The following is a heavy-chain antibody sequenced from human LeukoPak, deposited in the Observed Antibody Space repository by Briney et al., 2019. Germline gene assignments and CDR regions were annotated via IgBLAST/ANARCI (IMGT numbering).Heavy chain of an antibody. V-gene: IGHV1-2*04. CDR1: GYTFTGYY. D-gene: IGHD6-19*01. CDR2: INPNSGGT. Sequence: GASVKVSCKASGYTFTGYYMHWVRQAPGQGLEWMGWINPNSGGTNYAQKFQGWVTMTRDTSISTAYMELSRLRSDDTAVYYCARVSGWCEAWDYFDYWGQGTLVTVSS. J-gene: IGHJ4*02. CDR3: ARVSGWCEAWDYFDY.